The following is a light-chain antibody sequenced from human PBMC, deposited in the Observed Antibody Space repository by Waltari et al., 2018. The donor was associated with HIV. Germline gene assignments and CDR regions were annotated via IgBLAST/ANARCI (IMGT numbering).Light chain of an antibody. Sequence: QAGLTQPPSVSKGLRQTATLTCTGNSNNVGNQGAAWLQQHQGHPPKLLSYRNNNRPSGISERCSASRSGNTASLTITGLQPEDEADYYCAAWDSSLSVVVFGGGTKLTVL. CDR1: SNNVGNQG. CDR3: AAWDSSLSVVV. J-gene: IGLJ2*01. CDR2: RNN. V-gene: IGLV10-54*01.